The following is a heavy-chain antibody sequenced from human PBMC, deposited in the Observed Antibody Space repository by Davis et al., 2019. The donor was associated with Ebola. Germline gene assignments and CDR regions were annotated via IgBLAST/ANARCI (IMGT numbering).Heavy chain of an antibody. D-gene: IGHD3-22*01. CDR2: ISSGGGTK. CDR3: ARYSYDTSGYFWDL. J-gene: IGHJ5*02. CDR1: GFTFDDYA. Sequence: GGSLRLSCAASGFTFDDYAMHWVRQAPGKGLEWVSYISSGGGTKYYGDSVKGRFTISRDGAENSPYPQMNSLRVEDTAVYFCARYSYDTSGYFWDLWGQGTLVTVSS. V-gene: IGHV3-48*03.